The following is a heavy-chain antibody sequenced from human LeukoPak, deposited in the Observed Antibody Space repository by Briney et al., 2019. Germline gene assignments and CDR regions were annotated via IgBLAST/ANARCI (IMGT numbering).Heavy chain of an antibody. V-gene: IGHV3-13*01. CDR3: ARDSRGNFDL. Sequence: GGSLRLSCAASGFTLSTYDMHWVRRAPGKGLEWVSLSGIVGDTDYSDSVKGRFTISRDNAKDSLFLQMSSLRVGDTAFYYCARDSRGNFDLWGQGTLVSVSS. J-gene: IGHJ4*02. CDR1: GFTLSTYD. CDR2: SGIVGDT.